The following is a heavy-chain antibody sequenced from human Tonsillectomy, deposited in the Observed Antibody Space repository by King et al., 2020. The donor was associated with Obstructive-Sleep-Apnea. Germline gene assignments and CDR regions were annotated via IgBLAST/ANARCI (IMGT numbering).Heavy chain of an antibody. Sequence: VQLQESGPGLVKPSETLSLTCTVSVGSISNYYWSWIRQPPGKGLEWIGYMYYSGNTKFNPSLKSRVTISADTSKIQFSLRLSSVTAADTAGYYCARHRGVEDYGGYGDYFDYWGQGTLVTVSS. V-gene: IGHV4-59*08. CDR2: MYYSGNT. CDR1: VGSISNYY. CDR3: ARHRGVEDYGGYGDYFDY. D-gene: IGHD5-12*01. J-gene: IGHJ4*02.